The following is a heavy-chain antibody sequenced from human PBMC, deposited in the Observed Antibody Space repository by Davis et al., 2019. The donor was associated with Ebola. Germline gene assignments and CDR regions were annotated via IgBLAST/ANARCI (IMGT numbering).Heavy chain of an antibody. CDR3: ARRAEQLVGALDV. D-gene: IGHD6-6*01. CDR1: AYSFTTYW. V-gene: IGHV5-51*01. CDR2: IYPGDSDT. J-gene: IGHJ6*02. Sequence: GESLKISCKGSAYSFTTYWHAWVRQMPGQGLEWMGIIYPGDSDTRYSPSFQGPVTISADKSINTAYLQWSSLKASDTAIYYCARRAEQLVGALDVWGQGTTVIVS.